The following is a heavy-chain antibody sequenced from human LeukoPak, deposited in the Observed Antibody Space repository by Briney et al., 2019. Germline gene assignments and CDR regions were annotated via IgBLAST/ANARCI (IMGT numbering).Heavy chain of an antibody. J-gene: IGHJ5*02. Sequence: PSETLSLTCTVSGGSINSSSYYWGWIRQPPGKGLEWIGEINHSGSTNYNPSLKSRVTISVDTSNKQFSLKLTSVTAADTAVYYCARWWGFDPWGQGTLVTVSS. D-gene: IGHD2-15*01. V-gene: IGHV4-39*07. CDR2: INHSGST. CDR3: ARWWGFDP. CDR1: GGSINSSSYY.